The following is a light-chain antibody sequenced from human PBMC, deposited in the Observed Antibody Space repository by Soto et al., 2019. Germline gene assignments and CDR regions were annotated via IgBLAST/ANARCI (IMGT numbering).Light chain of an antibody. CDR3: QQYVSTPLT. CDR1: QYVTSRY. V-gene: IGKV3-20*01. CDR2: AAS. J-gene: IGKJ4*01. Sequence: EIVLTQSPGTLSLSPGERATLSCRASQYVTSRYLAWYQQKPGQAPRLLMYAASSRATGIPDRFSGSGSGTDFTLTISRLEPEDFAVYYCQQYVSTPLTFGGGTKVDIK.